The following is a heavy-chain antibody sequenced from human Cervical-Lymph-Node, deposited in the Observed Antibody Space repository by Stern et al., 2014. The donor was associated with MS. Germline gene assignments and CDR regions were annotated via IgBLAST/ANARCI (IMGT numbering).Heavy chain of an antibody. CDR1: RGSFSGYS. Sequence: QVQLQQWGAGLLKPSETLSLTCAVYRGSFSGYSWSWIRQPPGKGLEWIGEINHSGSTNYNPSLKSRVTISEDSSKNQFSLKLTSVTAADTAVYYCARGPYGSHYGMDVWGQGTTVTVSS. V-gene: IGHV4-34*01. D-gene: IGHD4-17*01. J-gene: IGHJ6*02. CDR2: INHSGST. CDR3: ARGPYGSHYGMDV.